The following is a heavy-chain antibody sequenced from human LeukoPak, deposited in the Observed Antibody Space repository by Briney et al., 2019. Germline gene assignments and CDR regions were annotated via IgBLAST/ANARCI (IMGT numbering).Heavy chain of an antibody. CDR1: GLTFSNFW. CDR3: ARILVPAAIPYDYYYYGMDV. D-gene: IGHD2-2*02. V-gene: IGHV3-7*01. J-gene: IGHJ6*02. Sequence: GGSLRLSCVASGLTFSNFWMTWVRQAPGKGLQWVANIKPDGTETYYVDSVKGRFTISRDNAKNSLYLQMNSLRAEDTAVYYCARILVPAAIPYDYYYYGMDVWGQGTTVTVSS. CDR2: IKPDGTET.